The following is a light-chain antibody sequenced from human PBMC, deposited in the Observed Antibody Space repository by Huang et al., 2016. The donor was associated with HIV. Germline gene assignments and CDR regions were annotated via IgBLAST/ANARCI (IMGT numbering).Light chain of an antibody. V-gene: IGKV2-28*01. CDR1: ESLLYTNGFRY. CDR3: MQSLQTPPT. CDR2: LGS. Sequence: DIVMSQSPLSLTVTPGEPASISCKSNESLLYTNGFRYLNWYLQKPGLSPHLLIYLGSSRASGVTDRFSGSGTGIEFTLTISRVEADDVGVYYCMQSLQTPPTFGQGTKVEI. J-gene: IGKJ1*01.